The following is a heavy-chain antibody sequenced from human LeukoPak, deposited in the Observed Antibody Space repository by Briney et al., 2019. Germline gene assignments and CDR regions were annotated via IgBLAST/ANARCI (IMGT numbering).Heavy chain of an antibody. CDR3: ARWYYDILSGYYALYYFGY. CDR2: ISAYNGKT. J-gene: IGHJ4*02. D-gene: IGHD3-9*01. V-gene: IGHV1-18*04. CDR1: GYAFTSYG. Sequence: ASVTLSCTAFGYAFTSYGISWVRQAPRQGLEWMGWISAYNGKTNYAQKLQGRVTMTPATTTTRAYMELRSLRPDDTAVYDCARWYYDILSGYYALYYFGYWGQGTLVTVSS.